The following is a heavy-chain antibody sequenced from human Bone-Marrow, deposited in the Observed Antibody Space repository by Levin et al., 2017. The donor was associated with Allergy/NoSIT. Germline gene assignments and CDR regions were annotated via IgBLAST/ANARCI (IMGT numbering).Heavy chain of an antibody. CDR1: GFTFSDHY. V-gene: IGHV3-72*01. J-gene: IGHJ4*02. CDR3: AREGVVPAAVFDY. D-gene: IGHD2-2*01. CDR2: SRNKANSYTT. Sequence: GESLKISCAVSGFTFSDHYMDWVRQAPGKGLEWVGRSRNKANSYTTEYAASVKGRFTISRDDSKKSLYLQMNSLKIEDTAVYYCAREGVVPAAVFDYWGQGTLVTVSS.